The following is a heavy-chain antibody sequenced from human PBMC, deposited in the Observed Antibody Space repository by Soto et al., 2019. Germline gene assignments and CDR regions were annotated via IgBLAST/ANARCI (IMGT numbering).Heavy chain of an antibody. Sequence: QVQLVQSGAEVKKPGSSVKVSCKASGGTFSSYTISWVRQAPGQGLEWMGRIIPILGIANYAQKFQGRVTITADKSTSTAYMELSSLRSEDTAVYYCARDAWVSYRYSNDAFDIWGQGTMVTVSS. V-gene: IGHV1-69*08. CDR2: IIPILGIA. J-gene: IGHJ3*02. CDR1: GGTFSSYT. D-gene: IGHD3-16*02. CDR3: ARDAWVSYRYSNDAFDI.